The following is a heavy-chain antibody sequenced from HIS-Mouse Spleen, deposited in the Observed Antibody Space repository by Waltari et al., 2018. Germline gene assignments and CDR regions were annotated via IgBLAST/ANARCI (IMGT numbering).Heavy chain of an antibody. V-gene: IGHV1-46*01. Sequence: QVQLVQSGAEVKKPGASVKVSCKASGYTFTSYYMHWVRQAPGQGLEWMGIINPRGGSTSYAQKFQGRVTMTRDTSTSTVYMELSSLRSEDTAVYYCARASKPYGGNSVPTHFDYWGQGTLVTVSS. CDR3: ARASKPYGGNSVPTHFDY. CDR1: GYTFTSYY. J-gene: IGHJ4*02. CDR2: INPRGGST. D-gene: IGHD4-17*01.